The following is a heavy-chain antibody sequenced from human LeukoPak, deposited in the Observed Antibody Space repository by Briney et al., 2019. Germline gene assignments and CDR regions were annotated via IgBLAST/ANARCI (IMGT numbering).Heavy chain of an antibody. CDR3: ARSVDGGNSPFDY. Sequence: SDTLSLTCTVSGYSISSSNWWGWIRQPPGKGLEWIGYVYHSGSTYYNPSLKSRVTMSVDTSKNQFSLKLSSVTAVDTAVYYCARSVDGGNSPFDYWGQGTLVTVSS. CDR2: VYHSGST. J-gene: IGHJ4*02. V-gene: IGHV4-28*01. CDR1: GYSISSSNW. D-gene: IGHD4-23*01.